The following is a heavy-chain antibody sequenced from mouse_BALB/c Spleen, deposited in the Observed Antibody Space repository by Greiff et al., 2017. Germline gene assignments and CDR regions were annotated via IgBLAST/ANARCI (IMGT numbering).Heavy chain of an antibody. CDR1: GYTFTSYV. CDR2: INPYNDGT. Sequence: EVKLMESGPELVKPGASVKMSCKASGYTFTSYVMHWVKQKPGQGLEWIGYINPYNDGTKYNEKFKGKATLTSDKSSSTAYMELSSLTSEDSAVYYCARGFDYYGSRDAMDYWGQGTSVTVSS. CDR3: ARGFDYYGSRDAMDY. D-gene: IGHD1-1*01. V-gene: IGHV1-14*01. J-gene: IGHJ4*01.